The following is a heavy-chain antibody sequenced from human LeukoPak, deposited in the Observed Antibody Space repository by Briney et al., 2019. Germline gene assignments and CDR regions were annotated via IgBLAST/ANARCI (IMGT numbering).Heavy chain of an antibody. CDR2: ISAYNGST. CDR1: GYTFPSYG. Sequence: ASVKVSCKASGYTFPSYGISWLRQAPGQGLAWMGWISAYNGSTNYAQQLQGRVTITTDTSTNTAFTSQRSLRSGDTAVYYRARGRGNYESSGHVERYYYYYMDVWGKGTTVTLSS. J-gene: IGHJ6*03. V-gene: IGHV1-18*01. D-gene: IGHD3-22*01. CDR3: ARGRGNYESSGHVERYYYYYMDV.